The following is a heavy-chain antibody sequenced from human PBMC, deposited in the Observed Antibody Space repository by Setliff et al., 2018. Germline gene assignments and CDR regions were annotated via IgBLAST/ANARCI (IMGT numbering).Heavy chain of an antibody. CDR3: AIRSYSSNWYFDY. Sequence: PGESLKISCQASGYIFTNYWIGWVRQMPGKGLEWMGVIYPGDSDTRYSPSFQGQVTISADKSISTAYMQWSSLKASDTAMYYCAIRSYSSNWYFDYWGQGTLVTVSS. J-gene: IGHJ4*02. V-gene: IGHV5-51*01. CDR1: GYIFTNYW. CDR2: IYPGDSDT. D-gene: IGHD6-13*01.